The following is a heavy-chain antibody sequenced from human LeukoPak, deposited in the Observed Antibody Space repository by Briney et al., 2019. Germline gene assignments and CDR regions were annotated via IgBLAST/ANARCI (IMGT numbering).Heavy chain of an antibody. CDR2: INHSGST. V-gene: IGHV4-34*01. CDR1: GGSFSGYY. CDR3: ARKGVLTVIVAFDY. J-gene: IGHJ4*02. Sequence: SETLSLTCVVYGGSFSGYYWSWIRQPPGNGLEWIGEINHSGSTNYNPSLKSRVTISVDTSKNQFSLNLTSVTAADTAVYYCARKGVLTVIVAFDYWGQGSLVTVSS. D-gene: IGHD4-11*01.